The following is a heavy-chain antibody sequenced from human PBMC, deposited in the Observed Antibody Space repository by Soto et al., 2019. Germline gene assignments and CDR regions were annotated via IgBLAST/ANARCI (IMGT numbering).Heavy chain of an antibody. CDR1: GFTFSSYA. D-gene: IGHD6-13*01. CDR2: ISGSDGST. V-gene: IGHV3-23*01. J-gene: IGHJ4*02. Sequence: EVQLLESGGGLVQPGGSLRLSCAASGFTFSSYAMNWVRQAPGKGLEWVSVISGSDGSTYYADSVKGRFTISRDNSKNTLNLQMNSLRAEDTAVYYCVRRSSSWYDYWGQGTLVTVSS. CDR3: VRRSSSWYDY.